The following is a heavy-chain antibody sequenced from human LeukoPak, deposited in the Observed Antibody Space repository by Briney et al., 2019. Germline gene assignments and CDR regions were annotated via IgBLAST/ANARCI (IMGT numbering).Heavy chain of an antibody. CDR2: IWYDGSNK. J-gene: IGHJ6*04. D-gene: IGHD3-3*01. CDR1: GFTFSSYG. CDR3: AKNYYDFWSGYYAAMDV. V-gene: IGHV3-33*06. Sequence: PGGSLRLSCAASGFTFSSYGMHWVRQAPGKGLEWVAVIWYDGSNKYYADSVKGRFTISRDNSKNTLYLQMNSLRAEDTAVYYCAKNYYDFWSGYYAAMDVWGKGTTVTVSS.